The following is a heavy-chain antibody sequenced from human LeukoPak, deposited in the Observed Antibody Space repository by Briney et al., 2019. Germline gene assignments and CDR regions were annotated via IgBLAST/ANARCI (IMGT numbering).Heavy chain of an antibody. J-gene: IGHJ4*02. Sequence: PSGTLSLTCTVSGGSISSYFWSWIRQSPGKGLEWIAYISYSGTTKYNPSLKSRATISLDTSKNQFSLKLSSVTAADTAVYYCARGGGYASPIGYWGQGALVTVSS. D-gene: IGHD5-12*01. CDR3: ARGGGYASPIGY. CDR1: GGSISSYF. CDR2: ISYSGTT. V-gene: IGHV4-59*08.